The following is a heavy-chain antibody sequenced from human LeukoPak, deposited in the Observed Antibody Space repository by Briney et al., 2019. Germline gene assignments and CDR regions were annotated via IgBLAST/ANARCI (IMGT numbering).Heavy chain of an antibody. J-gene: IGHJ5*02. CDR2: IIPIFGTA. V-gene: IGHV1-69*13. D-gene: IGHD3-3*01. CDR3: ARDFSRNDFWSGSNWFDP. CDR1: GGTFSSYA. Sequence: SVKVSCKASGGTFSSYAIRWVRQAPGQGLEWMGGIIPIFGTANYAQKFQGRVTITADESTSTAYMELSSLRSEDTAVYYCARDFSRNDFWSGSNWFDPWGQGTLVTVSS.